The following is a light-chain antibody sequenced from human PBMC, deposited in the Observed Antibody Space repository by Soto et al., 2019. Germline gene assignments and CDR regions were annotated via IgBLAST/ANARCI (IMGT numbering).Light chain of an antibody. CDR2: KAS. CDR3: QHYSSYSEA. V-gene: IGKV1-5*03. CDR1: QTISSW. J-gene: IGKJ1*01. Sequence: IQLTQSNSTQTGSVGDRVTITCRASQTISSWLAWYQQKPGKAPKLLIYKASTLKSGVPSRFSGSGSGTEFTLTISSLQPDDFATYYCQHYSSYSEAFGQGTKVAIK.